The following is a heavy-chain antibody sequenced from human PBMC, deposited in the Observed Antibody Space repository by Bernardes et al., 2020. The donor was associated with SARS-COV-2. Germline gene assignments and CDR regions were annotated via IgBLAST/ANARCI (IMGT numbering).Heavy chain of an antibody. CDR1: GFSLSTSGVG. Sequence: SGPTLVKPTQTLTLTCTFSGFSLSTSGVGVGWIRQPPGKALEWLALIYWDDDKRYSPSLKSRLTITKDTSKNQVVLTMTNLDPVDTATYYCAHSGATMVRGRFDPWGQGTLVTVSS. D-gene: IGHD3-10*01. CDR2: IYWDDDK. V-gene: IGHV2-5*02. CDR3: AHSGATMVRGRFDP. J-gene: IGHJ5*02.